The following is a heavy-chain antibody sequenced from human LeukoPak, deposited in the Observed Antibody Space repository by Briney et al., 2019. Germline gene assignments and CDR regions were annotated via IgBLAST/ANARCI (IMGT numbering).Heavy chain of an antibody. D-gene: IGHD1-26*01. J-gene: IGHJ4*02. V-gene: IGHV1-24*01. CDR1: GYTLTELS. CDR2: FDPEDGET. CDR3: ATVSAELPWYYFDY. Sequence: GASVKVSCKVSGYTLTELSMHWVRQAPGKGLEWMGGFDPEDGETIYAQKFQGRVTMTEDTSTDTAYMELSSLRSEDTAVYYCATVSAELPWYYFDYWGQGTLVPVSS.